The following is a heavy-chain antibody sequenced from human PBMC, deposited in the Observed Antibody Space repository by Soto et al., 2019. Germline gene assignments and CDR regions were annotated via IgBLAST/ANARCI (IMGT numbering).Heavy chain of an antibody. Sequence: GGSLRLSCAASGFTFSSYWMHWVRQAPGKGLVWVSRINSDGSSTSYADSVKGRFTISRDNAKNTLYLQMNSLRAEDTAVYYCARVGETYYYDSSGYDYWGRGTLVTVSS. CDR1: GFTFSSYW. D-gene: IGHD3-22*01. J-gene: IGHJ4*02. CDR2: INSDGSST. V-gene: IGHV3-74*01. CDR3: ARVGETYYYDSSGYDY.